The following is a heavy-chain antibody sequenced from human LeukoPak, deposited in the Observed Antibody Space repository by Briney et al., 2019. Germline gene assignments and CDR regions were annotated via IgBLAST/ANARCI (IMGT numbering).Heavy chain of an antibody. CDR2: ISSSGSTI. D-gene: IGHD1-7*01. J-gene: IGHJ4*02. Sequence: GGSLRLSCAASGFTFSSYEMNWVRQAPGKGLEWVSYISSSGSTIYYADSVKGRFTISRDNAKNSLYLQMNSLRAEDTAVYYCARSDNWNSIPFDYSGQGTLVTVSS. CDR3: ARSDNWNSIPFDY. CDR1: GFTFSSYE. V-gene: IGHV3-48*03.